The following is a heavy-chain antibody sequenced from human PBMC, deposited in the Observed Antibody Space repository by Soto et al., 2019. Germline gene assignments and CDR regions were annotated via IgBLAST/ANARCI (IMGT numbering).Heavy chain of an antibody. J-gene: IGHJ4*02. CDR1: GFTFSTYS. V-gene: IGHV3-21*06. CDR2: ISSISSSR. D-gene: IGHD6-6*01. CDR3: ARESYSSSSVAFYD. Sequence: GGSLRLSCAASGFTFSTYSMNWVRQAPGKGLEWVSSISSISSSRYYADSVRGRFTISRDNAKNSLYLQMNSLRAEDTAVYYCARESYSSSSVAFYDWGQGTLLTVAS.